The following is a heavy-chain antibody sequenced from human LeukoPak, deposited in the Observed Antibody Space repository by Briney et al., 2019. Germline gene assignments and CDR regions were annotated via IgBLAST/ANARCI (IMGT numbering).Heavy chain of an antibody. D-gene: IGHD2-2*01. CDR1: GASISSGDYY. V-gene: IGHV4-30-4*08. J-gene: IGHJ5*02. CDR3: ASTNCSRSSCFGANWFDP. Sequence: SQTLSLTCTVSGASISSGDYYWRWIRQPPGKGLEWIGSIYYSGSTFHYNPSLKSRVAISIDTSKNQFSLSLSSVTAADTAVYYCASTNCSRSSCFGANWFDPWGQGTLVTVPP. CDR2: IYYSGST.